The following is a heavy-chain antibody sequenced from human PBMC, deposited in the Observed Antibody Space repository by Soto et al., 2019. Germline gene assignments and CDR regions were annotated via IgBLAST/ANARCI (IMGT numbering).Heavy chain of an antibody. CDR1: GDSLTELS. Sequence: ASVKVSCEVCGDSLTELSMHWVRQAPGKGLEWMGGFDPEDGETIYAQKFQGRVTMTEDTSTDTAYMELSSLKASDTAMYYCARHFNPYYDSSGYYRFYYYYGMDVWGQGTTVTVSS. D-gene: IGHD3-22*01. CDR2: FDPEDGET. J-gene: IGHJ6*02. CDR3: ARHFNPYYDSSGYYRFYYYYGMDV. V-gene: IGHV1-24*01.